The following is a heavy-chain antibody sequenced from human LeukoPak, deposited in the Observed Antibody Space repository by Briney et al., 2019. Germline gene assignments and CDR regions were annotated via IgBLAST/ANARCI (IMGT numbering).Heavy chain of an antibody. V-gene: IGHV3-23*01. J-gene: IGHJ5*02. Sequence: PGGSLRLSCAASGFTFSNYAMSWVHQAPRKGLEWVSSISGSGDITYYADSVKGRFTISRDNSKNTLYLQMNSLRAEDTAVYYCAKDFFVSSFSFYNWVDPWGQGTLVTVSS. CDR1: GFTFSNYA. CDR3: AKDFFVSSFSFYNWVDP. D-gene: IGHD1-26*01. CDR2: ISGSGDIT.